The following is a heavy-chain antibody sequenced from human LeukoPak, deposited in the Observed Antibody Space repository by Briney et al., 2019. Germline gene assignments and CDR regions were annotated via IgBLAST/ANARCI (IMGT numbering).Heavy chain of an antibody. J-gene: IGHJ3*01. CDR3: AKDPNGDYIGAFDF. V-gene: IGHV3-11*05. CDR1: GFTFSDYY. CDR2: IKGSGSYT. Sequence: GGSLRLSCAASGFTFSDYYMSWIRQAPGKGLEWVSAIKGSGSYTKYADSVTGRFTISRDNAKNMLYLQMNSLTADDTAIYYCAKDPNGDYIGAFDFGGQGTMVTVSS. D-gene: IGHD4-17*01.